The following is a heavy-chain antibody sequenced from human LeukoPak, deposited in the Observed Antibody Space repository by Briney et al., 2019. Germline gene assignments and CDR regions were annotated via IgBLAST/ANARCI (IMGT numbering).Heavy chain of an antibody. CDR1: GFTFSSYA. CDR3: ARARLSGDSPLDY. CDR2: ISYDGSNK. Sequence: GGSLRLSCAASGFTFSSYAMHWVRQAPGKGLEWVAVISYDGSNKYYADSVKGRFTISRDNSKNTLYLQMNSLRAEDTAVYYCARARLSGDSPLDYWGQGTLVTVSS. V-gene: IGHV3-30*01. D-gene: IGHD3-10*01. J-gene: IGHJ4*02.